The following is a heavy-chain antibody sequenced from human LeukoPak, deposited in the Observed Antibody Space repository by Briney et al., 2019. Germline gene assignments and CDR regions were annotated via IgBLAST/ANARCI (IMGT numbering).Heavy chain of an antibody. CDR3: ARATGKRAALDY. Sequence: PGGSLRLSCVASGFTFSIYSMNWVRQAPGKGLEWVSSISSSSSYIYYADSVKGRFTISRDSAKNSLYLQMNSLRAEETAVYYCARATGKRAALDYWGQGTLVTVSS. CDR1: GFTFSIYS. CDR2: ISSSSSYI. J-gene: IGHJ4*02. D-gene: IGHD6-6*01. V-gene: IGHV3-21*01.